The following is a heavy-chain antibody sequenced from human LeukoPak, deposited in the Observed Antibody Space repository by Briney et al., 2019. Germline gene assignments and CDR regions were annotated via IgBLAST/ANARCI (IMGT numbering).Heavy chain of an antibody. J-gene: IGHJ4*01. CDR1: GLTFRNAW. Sequence: GGSLRLSCGASGLTFRNAWMTWVRQAPGKGLEWVGRIKSKIDGGITDYAAPVRGRFTISRDSYQGTLYLQMNSLRVDDTAIYYCTHDRSGYNFAWGHGTLVTVSS. CDR3: THDRSGYNFA. D-gene: IGHD5-18*01. V-gene: IGHV3-15*01. CDR2: IKSKIDGGIT.